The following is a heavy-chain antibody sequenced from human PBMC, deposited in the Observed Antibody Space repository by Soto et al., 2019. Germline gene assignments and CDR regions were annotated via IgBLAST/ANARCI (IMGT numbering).Heavy chain of an antibody. J-gene: IGHJ4*02. Sequence: ASVKVSCKASGYTFASYHIHWVRQAPGQGLEWMGIINPGNADTDYPQKLRGRVTLTRDTSTTTVYMELSSLTSDDTALYYCAREGNVGGPQMRYFDFWGQGTLVTVSS. CDR3: AREGNVGGPQMRYFDF. V-gene: IGHV1-46*01. CDR2: INPGNADT. D-gene: IGHD3-16*01. CDR1: GYTFASYH.